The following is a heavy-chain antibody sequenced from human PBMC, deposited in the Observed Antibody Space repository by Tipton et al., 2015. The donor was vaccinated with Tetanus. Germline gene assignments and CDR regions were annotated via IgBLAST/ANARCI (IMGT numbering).Heavy chain of an antibody. V-gene: IGHV4-59*01. D-gene: IGHD6-19*01. Sequence: TLSLTCTISGDSMSPYYWGWLRQPPGKGLEWIGDIYYKGSTNYNPSLRSRVTISIDTSSNQFSLKLTSVTPADTAIYYCARGPSYSGAWYHYWGQGAMVTVSP. CDR2: IYYKGST. CDR1: GDSMSPYY. J-gene: IGHJ4*02. CDR3: ARGPSYSGAWYHY.